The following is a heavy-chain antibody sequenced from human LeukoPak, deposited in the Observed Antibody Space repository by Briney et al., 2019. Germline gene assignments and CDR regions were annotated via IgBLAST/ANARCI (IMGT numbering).Heavy chain of an antibody. CDR2: IHRGGTT. CDR1: GDSLSIFY. Sequence: SETLSLTCSVSGDSLSIFYWSWIRQAPGKGLEWIGSIHRGGTTNYSPSLKSRVTISVDTSKNQFSLKLSSVTAADTAVYYCARLVGDRTIYDYWGQGTLVTVSS. V-gene: IGHV4-59*01. CDR3: ARLVGDRTIYDY. J-gene: IGHJ4*02. D-gene: IGHD1-26*01.